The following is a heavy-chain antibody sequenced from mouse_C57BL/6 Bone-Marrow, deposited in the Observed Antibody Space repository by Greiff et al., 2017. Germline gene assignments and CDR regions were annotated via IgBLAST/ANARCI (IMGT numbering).Heavy chain of an antibody. CDR3: AREGLRRDWYFDV. Sequence: QVQLQQPGAELVMPGASVKLSCKASGYTFTSYWMHWVKQRPGQGLEWIGAIDPSDSYINYNQKFKGKSTLTVDKSSSTAYMQLSSLTSEDSAVYYCAREGLRRDWYFDVWGTGTTVTVSS. CDR2: IDPSDSYI. J-gene: IGHJ1*03. D-gene: IGHD2-4*01. V-gene: IGHV1-69*01. CDR1: GYTFTSYW.